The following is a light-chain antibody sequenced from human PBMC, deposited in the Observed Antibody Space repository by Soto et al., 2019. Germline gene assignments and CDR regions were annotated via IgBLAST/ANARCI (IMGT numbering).Light chain of an antibody. CDR2: GAS. CDR1: QSVSSN. Sequence: EIVLIQSPATLSLSPGEGATLSCRASQSVSSNLAWYQQKPGQAPRLLIYGASTRATGIPARFSGSGSGTEFTLTISSLQSEDFAVYYCQQYNNWPPWTFGQGTKVDIK. V-gene: IGKV3-15*01. CDR3: QQYNNWPPWT. J-gene: IGKJ1*01.